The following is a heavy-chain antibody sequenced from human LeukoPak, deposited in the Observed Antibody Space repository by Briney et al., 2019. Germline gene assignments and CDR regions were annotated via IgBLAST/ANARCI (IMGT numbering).Heavy chain of an antibody. Sequence: PGGSLRLSCAASGFTFSSYSMNWVRQAPGKGLEWVSYISSSSSTIYYADSVKGRFTISRDNSKNTLYLQMNSLRAEDTAVYYCAKVPTITFGGVIVTPYYFDYWGQGTLVTVSS. D-gene: IGHD3-16*02. V-gene: IGHV3-48*01. J-gene: IGHJ4*02. CDR1: GFTFSSYS. CDR3: AKVPTITFGGVIVTPYYFDY. CDR2: ISSSSSTI.